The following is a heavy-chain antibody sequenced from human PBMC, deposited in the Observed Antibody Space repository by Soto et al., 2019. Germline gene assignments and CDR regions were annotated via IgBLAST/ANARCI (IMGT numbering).Heavy chain of an antibody. V-gene: IGHV3-23*01. CDR3: AKERRGVAAPIPPGY. CDR2: IGGSGGST. J-gene: IGHJ4*02. CDR1: GFTFSSYA. Sequence: EVQLLESGGGVVQPGGSLRLSCAASGFTFSSYAMSWVRQAPGKGLEWVSAIGGSGGSTYYADSVKGRFTISRDNSKNTLYLQMNILSAEDTAVYYCAKERRGVAAPIPPGYWGQGTLVTVSS. D-gene: IGHD6-13*01.